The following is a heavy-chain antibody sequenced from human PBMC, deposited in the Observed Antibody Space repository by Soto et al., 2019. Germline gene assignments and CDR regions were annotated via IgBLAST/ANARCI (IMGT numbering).Heavy chain of an antibody. D-gene: IGHD4-4*01. J-gene: IGHJ4*02. CDR1: GFPFSTYA. CDR2: ISSTGGST. CDR3: AKAKRGILPTTTGGLDY. Sequence: EVQLLESGGNLVQPGGSLRLSCAGSGFPFSTYAVSWVRQTPGKGLEWVSAISSTGGSTYYAASVRGRFTISRDNSKNTVFLQMSGLRAEDTAIYYCAKAKRGILPTTTGGLDYWGQGTVLSVSS. V-gene: IGHV3-23*01.